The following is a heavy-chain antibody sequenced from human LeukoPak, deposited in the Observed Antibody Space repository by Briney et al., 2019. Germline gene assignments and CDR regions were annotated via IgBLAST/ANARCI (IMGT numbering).Heavy chain of an antibody. CDR3: AKTLRVATIKGAFDY. Sequence: PGGSLRLSCAASGFTFSSYAMSWVRQAPGKGLEWVSAISGSGGSTYYADSVKGRFTISRDNSKNTLYLQMNGLRAEDTAVYYCAKTLRVATIKGAFDYWGQGTLVTVSS. CDR2: ISGSGGST. V-gene: IGHV3-23*01. CDR1: GFTFSSYA. D-gene: IGHD5-12*01. J-gene: IGHJ4*02.